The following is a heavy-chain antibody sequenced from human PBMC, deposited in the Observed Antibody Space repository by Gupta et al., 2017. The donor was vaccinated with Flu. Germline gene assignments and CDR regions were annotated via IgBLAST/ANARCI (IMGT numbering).Heavy chain of an antibody. CDR2: ISGSDGTT. Sequence: EVQLLESGGGLVQPGGSLRLSCVASGFTSRRYDMSWIRRAPGEGREWVESISGSDGTTYYADSVKGRFTVSRDNSKNTLYLQMNSLRAEDTAVYYCAKRDSLVVPIRIPNLDYWGQGTLVTVSS. CDR1: GFTSRRYD. V-gene: IGHV3-23*01. J-gene: IGHJ4*02. D-gene: IGHD3-22*01. CDR3: AKRDSLVVPIRIPNLDY.